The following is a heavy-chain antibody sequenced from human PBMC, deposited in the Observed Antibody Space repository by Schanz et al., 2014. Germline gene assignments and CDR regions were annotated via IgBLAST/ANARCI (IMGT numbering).Heavy chain of an antibody. CDR2: ISNSGTTI. CDR3: ASDYNYFETEAP. J-gene: IGHJ5*02. D-gene: IGHD3-16*01. Sequence: QVQLVESGGGLVKPGGSLRLSCAASGFTFSDYYMSWIRQAPGKGLEWVSYISNSGTTIYYADSVKGRFTISRDNAKNSLYLQMNSLRVEDTAVYYCASDYNYFETEAPWGQGTLVTVSS. V-gene: IGHV3-11*04. CDR1: GFTFSDYY.